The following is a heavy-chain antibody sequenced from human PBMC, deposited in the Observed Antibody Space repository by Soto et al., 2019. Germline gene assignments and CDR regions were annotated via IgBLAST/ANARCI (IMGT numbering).Heavy chain of an antibody. CDR2: IYFTGST. CDR3: ARGSCSSASCYTGDY. J-gene: IGHJ4*02. Sequence: TVSGDTIGSYYWSWIRQPPGKGLEWIGYIYFTGSTNYNPSLKSRVTISVDTSKNQFSLKLSSVTAADTAVYYCARGSCSSASCYTGDYWGQGTLVTVSS. CDR1: GDTIGSYY. V-gene: IGHV4-59*01. D-gene: IGHD2-2*02.